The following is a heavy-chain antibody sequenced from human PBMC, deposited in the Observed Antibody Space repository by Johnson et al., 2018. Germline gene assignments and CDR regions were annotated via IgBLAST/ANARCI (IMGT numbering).Heavy chain of an antibody. Sequence: QVQLVQSGGGVVQPGRSLRLSCVASGFTFRNYGMHWVRQAPGKGLEWVAVISYDGSNKYYADSVKGRFTISRDNAKNTLFLQMNSLRAEDTAVYYCATSLYSSGWYLYWGQGTLVTVSS. J-gene: IGHJ4*02. CDR2: ISYDGSNK. CDR1: GFTFRNYG. CDR3: ATSLYSSGWYLY. D-gene: IGHD6-19*01. V-gene: IGHV3-30*03.